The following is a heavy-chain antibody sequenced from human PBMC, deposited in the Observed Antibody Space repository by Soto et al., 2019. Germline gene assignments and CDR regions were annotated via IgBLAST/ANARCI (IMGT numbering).Heavy chain of an antibody. CDR3: ASLAAAGTPYYYGMDV. CDR2: IWYDGSNK. Sequence: GGSLRLSCAASGFTFSSYGMHWVRQAPGKGLEWVAIIWYDGSNKYYADSVKGRFTISRDNSKNTLYLQMNSLRAEDTAVYYCASLAAAGTPYYYGMDVWGQGTTVTVSS. CDR1: GFTFSSYG. D-gene: IGHD6-13*01. V-gene: IGHV3-33*01. J-gene: IGHJ6*02.